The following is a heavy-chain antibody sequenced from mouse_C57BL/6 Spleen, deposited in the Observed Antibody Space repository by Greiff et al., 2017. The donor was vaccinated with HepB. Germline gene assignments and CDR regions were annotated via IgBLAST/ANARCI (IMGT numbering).Heavy chain of an antibody. CDR2: IDPEDGDT. Sequence: EVQLQQSGAELVRPGASVKLSCTASGFNIKDYYMHWVKQRPEQGLEWIGRIDPEDGDTEYAPKFQGKATMTADTSSNTAYLQLSSLTSEDTAVYCCTRDYGSSPGYFDVWGTGTTVTVSS. V-gene: IGHV14-1*01. CDR3: TRDYGSSPGYFDV. D-gene: IGHD1-1*01. J-gene: IGHJ1*03. CDR1: GFNIKDYY.